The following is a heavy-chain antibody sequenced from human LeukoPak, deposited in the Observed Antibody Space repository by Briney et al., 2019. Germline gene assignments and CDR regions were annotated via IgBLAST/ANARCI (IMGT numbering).Heavy chain of an antibody. CDR2: ISSSSSTT. V-gene: IGHV3-48*01. J-gene: IGHJ4*02. Sequence: GGSLRLSCVASGFTFSSYRMNWVRQAPGKGLEWVSYISSSSSTTYYADSVKGRFTISRDNSKNTLYLQMNSLRAEDTAVYYCAKQARSSSSFDYWGQGTLVTVSS. CDR3: AKQARSSSSFDY. D-gene: IGHD6-13*01. CDR1: GFTFSSYR.